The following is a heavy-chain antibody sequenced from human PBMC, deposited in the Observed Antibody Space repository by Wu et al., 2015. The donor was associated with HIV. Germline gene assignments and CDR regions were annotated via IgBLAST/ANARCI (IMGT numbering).Heavy chain of an antibody. Sequence: QVQMVQSGAEMKKPGSSVKVSCKASGATWSHFAMNWVRQAPGQGLEWMGWINPNSGKGYYAQRFQGRVTMSRNISTTTAHMELSSLTSEDTAVYYCGRRGSWGDRTTIIRGGVDVWGQGTTVSVSS. CDR2: INPNSGKG. V-gene: IGHV1-8*02. D-gene: IGHD3-10*01. J-gene: IGHJ6*02. CDR3: GRRGSWGDRTTIIRGGVDV. CDR1: GATWSHFA.